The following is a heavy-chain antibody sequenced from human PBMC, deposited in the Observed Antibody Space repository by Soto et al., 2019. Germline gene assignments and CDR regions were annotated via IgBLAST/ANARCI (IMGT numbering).Heavy chain of an antibody. J-gene: IGHJ5*02. CDR1: GGSISSGDYY. CDR2: IYYNGST. CDR3: ARRVYGDYVGDWFDP. D-gene: IGHD4-17*01. Sequence: QVQLQESGPGLVKPSQTLSLTCTVSGGSISSGDYYWSWIRQPPGKGLEWIGYIYYNGSTYYNPSLKGRVSISVDTSKNQFSLKLSSVTAADTAVYYCARRVYGDYVGDWFDPWGQGTLVTVSS. V-gene: IGHV4-30-4*01.